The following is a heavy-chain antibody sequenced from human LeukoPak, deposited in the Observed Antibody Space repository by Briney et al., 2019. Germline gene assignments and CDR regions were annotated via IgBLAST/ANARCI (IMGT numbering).Heavy chain of an antibody. Sequence: GGSLRLSCAASGFTFSTYWMSWVRQAPGKGLEWVANIKHDGSEKYYLDSVKGRFTISRDNAKNSLYLQMNSLRAEDTAVYFCTREAAAGIDYWGQGTLVTVSS. V-gene: IGHV3-7*01. CDR2: IKHDGSEK. CDR1: GFTFSTYW. D-gene: IGHD6-13*01. J-gene: IGHJ4*02. CDR3: TREAAAGIDY.